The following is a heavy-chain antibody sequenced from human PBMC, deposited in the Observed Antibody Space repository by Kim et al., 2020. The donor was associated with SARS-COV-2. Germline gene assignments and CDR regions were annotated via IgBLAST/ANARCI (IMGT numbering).Heavy chain of an antibody. J-gene: IGHJ4*02. Sequence: ASVKVSCKASGYIFTNFAIQWVRQAPGQRLEWMGWINAGTGNTKFSQQFQGRVTFTRDTSANTASMELSSLGSEDTAVYYCARDLFHTGFDYWGKGTLVAVSS. CDR3: ARDLFHTGFDY. V-gene: IGHV1-3*01. D-gene: IGHD2-8*02. CDR2: INAGTGNT. CDR1: GYIFTNFA.